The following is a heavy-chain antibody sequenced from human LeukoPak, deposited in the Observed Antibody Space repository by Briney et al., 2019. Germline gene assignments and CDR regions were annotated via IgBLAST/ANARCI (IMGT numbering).Heavy chain of an antibody. CDR1: GLTFSSYW. CDR2: IKQDGSDK. V-gene: IGHV3-7*05. Sequence: PGGSLRLSYAASGLTFSSYWMSWVRQAPGKGLEWVANIKQDGSDKHYVDSVKGRFTVSRDNARNSLFLQMNSLRAEDTAVYYCVSQTSAKAFDYWGQGTLVTVSS. D-gene: IGHD2-2*01. J-gene: IGHJ4*02. CDR3: VSQTSAKAFDY.